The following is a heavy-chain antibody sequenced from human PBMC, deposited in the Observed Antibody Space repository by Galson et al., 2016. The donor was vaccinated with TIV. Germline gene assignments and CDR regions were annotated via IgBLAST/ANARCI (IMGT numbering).Heavy chain of an antibody. CDR3: STPPYCGGDCWHYYDAVDV. D-gene: IGHD2-21*02. J-gene: IGHJ6*02. Sequence: SLRLSCAGSGFTISNAWMSWVRQAPGKGLEWVGRIKSNTDGGTTDYAAPVKGRFTISRDDSRNTVSLQMNGLKTEDTGVYYCSTPPYCGGDCWHYYDAVDVWGQGTTVTVS. CDR1: GFTISNAW. V-gene: IGHV3-15*01. CDR2: IKSNTDGGTT.